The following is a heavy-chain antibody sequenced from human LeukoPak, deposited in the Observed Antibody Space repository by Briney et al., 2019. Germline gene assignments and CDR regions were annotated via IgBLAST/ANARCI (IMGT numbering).Heavy chain of an antibody. CDR2: IIPIFGTA. J-gene: IGHJ4*02. CDR3: AAASSGGWKNDY. D-gene: IGHD6-19*01. Sequence: GASVKVSCTASGGTFSSYAISWVRQAPGQGLEWMGGIIPIFGTANYAQKFQGRVTITADESTSTAYMELSSLRSEDTAVYYCAAASSGGWKNDYWGQGTLVTVSS. V-gene: IGHV1-69*13. CDR1: GGTFSSYA.